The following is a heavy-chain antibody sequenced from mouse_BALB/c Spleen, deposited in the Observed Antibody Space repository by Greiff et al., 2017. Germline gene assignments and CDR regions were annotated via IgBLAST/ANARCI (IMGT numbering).Heavy chain of an antibody. J-gene: IGHJ2*01. Sequence: EVMLVESGGGLVKPGGSLKLSCAASGFAFSSYDMSWVRQTPEKRLEWVAYISSGGGSTYYPDTVKGRFTISRDNAKNTLYLQMSSLKSEDTAMYYCARYGSYFDYWGQGTTLTVSS. D-gene: IGHD2-1*01. CDR1: GFAFSSYD. CDR2: ISSGGGST. CDR3: ARYGSYFDY. V-gene: IGHV5-12-1*01.